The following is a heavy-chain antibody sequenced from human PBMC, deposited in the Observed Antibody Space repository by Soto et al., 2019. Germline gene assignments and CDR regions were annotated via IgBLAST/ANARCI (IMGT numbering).Heavy chain of an antibody. Sequence: DVQVLESGGGVIQPGGSLRLSCAASGFTFSTAAMTWLRQAPGKGLEWVAAISPSGGDSFYGDSVKGRFTISRDNSKNSLFLQMNSLRADDSALYYCAKDGDSDLEGTILGAVDVWGQGTTVTVSS. CDR2: ISPSGGDS. J-gene: IGHJ6*02. CDR1: GFTFSTAA. V-gene: IGHV3-23*01. CDR3: AKDGDSDLEGTILGAVDV. D-gene: IGHD4-17*01.